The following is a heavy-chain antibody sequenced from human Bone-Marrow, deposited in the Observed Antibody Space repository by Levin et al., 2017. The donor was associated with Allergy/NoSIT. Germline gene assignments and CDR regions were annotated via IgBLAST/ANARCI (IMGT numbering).Heavy chain of an antibody. D-gene: IGHD3-10*01. J-gene: IGHJ4*02. V-gene: IGHV3-30*18. Sequence: GESLKISCAASGFTFSNYGMHWVRQAPGKGLEWVAGISYDATEKYYLDSVKGRFTISRDNSLKSIFLQMNGLTTDDAALYYCAKKRDFFGSGSFDFDSWGQGTLVTVSS. CDR2: ISYDATEK. CDR3: AKKRDFFGSGSFDFDS. CDR1: GFTFSNYG.